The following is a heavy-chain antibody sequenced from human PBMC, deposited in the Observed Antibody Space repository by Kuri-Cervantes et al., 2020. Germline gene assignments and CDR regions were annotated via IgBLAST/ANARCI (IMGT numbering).Heavy chain of an antibody. J-gene: IGHJ5*02. CDR1: GFTLGSYW. V-gene: IGHV3-74*01. CDR3: ARSDWFDP. CDR2: SNSDGSRI. Sequence: GGSLRLSCAASGFTLGSYWMHWVRQAPGKGLVWVSRSNSDGSRISFADSVKGRFTISRDSAKNTLYLQMNSLRAEDTAVYYCARSDWFDPWGQGTLVTVSS.